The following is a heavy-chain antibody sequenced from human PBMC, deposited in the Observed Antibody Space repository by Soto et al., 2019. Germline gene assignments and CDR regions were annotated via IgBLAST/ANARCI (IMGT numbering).Heavy chain of an antibody. V-gene: IGHV6-1*01. J-gene: IGHJ5*01. Sequence: QTLSLTCSISGNSVSTNIATWDWIRQSPSRGLEWLGRTYYRSNWYTDYAVSVKGRITISPDTSNNQLSLQLNSVTPDDTAVYYCTRLIGDSWLDSWGQGTLVTVSS. CDR1: GNSVSTNIAT. CDR3: TRLIGDSWLDS. D-gene: IGHD2-8*01. CDR2: TYYRSNWYT.